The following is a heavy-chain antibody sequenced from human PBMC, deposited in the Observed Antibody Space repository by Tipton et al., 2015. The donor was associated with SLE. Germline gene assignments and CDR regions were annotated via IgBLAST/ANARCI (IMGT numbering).Heavy chain of an antibody. V-gene: IGHV1-2*06. D-gene: IGHD6-19*01. CDR2: INPNSGGT. CDR1: GYTFTGYY. J-gene: IGHJ3*02. Sequence: QSGAEVKKPGASVKVSCKASGYTFTGYYMHWVRQAPGQGLEWMGRINPNSGGTNYAQKFQGRVTMTRDTSISTAYMELSRLRSDDTAVYYCAREWGAGYSSGWYVDDAFDIWGQGTMVTVSS. CDR3: AREWGAGYSSGWYVDDAFDI.